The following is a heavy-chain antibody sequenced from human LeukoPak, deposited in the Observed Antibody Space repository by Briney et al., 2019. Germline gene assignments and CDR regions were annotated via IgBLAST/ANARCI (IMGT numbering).Heavy chain of an antibody. CDR3: ARDTGSTSSYGSDY. CDR1: GGSISSYY. V-gene: IGHV4-59*01. J-gene: IGHJ4*02. CDR2: ICYSGST. D-gene: IGHD2-2*01. Sequence: SETLSLTCTVSGGSISSYYWSWIRQPPGKGLEWIGYICYSGSTNYNPSLKSRVTISVDTSKDQFSLKLSSVTAADTAVYYCARDTGSTSSYGSDYWGQGTLVTVSS.